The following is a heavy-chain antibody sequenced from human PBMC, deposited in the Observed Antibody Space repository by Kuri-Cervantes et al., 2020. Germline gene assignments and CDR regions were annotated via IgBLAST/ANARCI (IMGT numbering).Heavy chain of an antibody. CDR2: IKQDGSEK. CDR3: ARGYGYADY. V-gene: IGHV3-7*03. CDR1: GFTFSSYW. D-gene: IGHD5-18*01. J-gene: IGHJ4*02. Sequence: GESLKISCAASGFTFSSYWMSWVRQAPGKGLEWVANIKQDGSEKYYVDSVKGRFTISRDNAKNTLYLQMNSLRAEDTAVYYCARGYGYADYWGQGTLVTVSS.